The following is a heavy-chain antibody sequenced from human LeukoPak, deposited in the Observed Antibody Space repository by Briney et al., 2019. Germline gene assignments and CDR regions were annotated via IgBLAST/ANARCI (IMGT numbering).Heavy chain of an antibody. D-gene: IGHD5-18*01. Sequence: PSETLSLTCTVSGGSISSSSYYWGWIRQPPGKGLEWIGSIYCSGSTYYNPSLKSRVTISVDTSKNQFSLKLSSVTAADTAVYYCAILGDKGYSYGPKYWYFDLWGRGTLVTVSS. J-gene: IGHJ2*01. CDR2: IYCSGST. CDR1: GGSISSSSYY. CDR3: AILGDKGYSYGPKYWYFDL. V-gene: IGHV4-39*01.